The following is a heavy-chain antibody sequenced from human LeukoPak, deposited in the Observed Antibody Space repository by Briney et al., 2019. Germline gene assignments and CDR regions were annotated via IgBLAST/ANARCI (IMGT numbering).Heavy chain of an antibody. D-gene: IGHD3-16*01. Sequence: PGGSLRLSCAASGFSFSTYAMSWVRQAPGKGLEWVSGISGTGGSTYYADSVKGRFTVSRDNSKNTLYLQMNSLRAEDTAVYYCVKELNGDYWGQGTLVTVSS. V-gene: IGHV3-23*01. J-gene: IGHJ4*02. CDR3: VKELNGDY. CDR1: GFSFSTYA. CDR2: ISGTGGST.